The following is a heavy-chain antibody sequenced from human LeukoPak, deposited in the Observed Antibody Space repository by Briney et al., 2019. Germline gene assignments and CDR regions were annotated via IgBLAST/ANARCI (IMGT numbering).Heavy chain of an antibody. CDR1: GGSVSSGSNY. V-gene: IGHV4-61*01. CDR3: ARVLYGSGTYYFDY. Sequence: SETLSLTCTVSGGSVSSGSNYWSWIRQPPGKGLEWIGYIHYSGSTSHNPALKSRVTISVDTSKNQFSLKLSSVTAADTAVYCCARVLYGSGTYYFDYWGQGTLVTVSS. J-gene: IGHJ4*02. CDR2: IHYSGST. D-gene: IGHD3-10*01.